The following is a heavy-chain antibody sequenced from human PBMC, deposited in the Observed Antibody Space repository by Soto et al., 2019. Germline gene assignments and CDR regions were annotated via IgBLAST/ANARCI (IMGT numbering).Heavy chain of an antibody. D-gene: IGHD3-22*01. J-gene: IGHJ4*02. CDR3: ARAKTYYYDSSGYYLLDQ. V-gene: IGHV4-31*03. CDR1: GGSISSGGYY. Sequence: RSLTCTVSGGSISSGGYYWSWIRQHPGKGLEWIGYIYYSGSTYYNPSLKSRVTISVDTSKNQFSLKLSSVTAADTAVYHCARAKTYYYDSSGYYLLDQWGQGTLVTVSS. CDR2: IYYSGST.